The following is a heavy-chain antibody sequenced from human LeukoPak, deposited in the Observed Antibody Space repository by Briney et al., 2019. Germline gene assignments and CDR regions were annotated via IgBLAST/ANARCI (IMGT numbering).Heavy chain of an antibody. J-gene: IGHJ6*02. CDR3: ARPLVTLKDYYYGMDV. CDR1: GGTFSSYA. CDR2: INPSGGST. D-gene: IGHD3-9*01. Sequence: ASVKVSCKASGGTFSSYAISWVRQAPGQGLEWMGVINPSGGSTRYAQKFQGRVTMTRDTSTSTVYMEMSSLRSEDTAVYYCARPLVTLKDYYYGMDVWGQGTTVTVSS. V-gene: IGHV1-46*01.